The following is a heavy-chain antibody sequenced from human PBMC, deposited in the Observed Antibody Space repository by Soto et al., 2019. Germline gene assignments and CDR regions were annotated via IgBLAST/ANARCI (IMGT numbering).Heavy chain of an antibody. J-gene: IGHJ4*02. CDR3: ARDKITGLFDY. V-gene: IGHV4-30-2*01. CDR1: GDTISTGGYS. Sequence: SETLSLTCAVSGDTISTGGYSWAWIRQPPGKALEWIGHTYHSGNPYYNPSLKSRVIISVDRSKNQFSLKLSSVTAADTAVYYCARDKITGLFDYWGQGTLVTVSS. D-gene: IGHD2-8*02. CDR2: TYHSGNP.